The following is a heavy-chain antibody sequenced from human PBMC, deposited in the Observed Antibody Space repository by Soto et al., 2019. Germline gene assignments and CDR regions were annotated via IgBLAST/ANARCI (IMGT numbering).Heavy chain of an antibody. V-gene: IGHV4-61*06. CDR1: SSTSD. D-gene: IGHD3-3*01. Sequence: SSTSDGRWTWQPPGKGLEWIGYIYYSGSTNYNPSLKSRVTISVDTSKNQFSLKLSSVTAADTAVCYFHRRDAIYFDYCGQGPQVTGSS. CDR3: HRRDAIYFDY. CDR2: IYYSGST. J-gene: IGHJ4*02.